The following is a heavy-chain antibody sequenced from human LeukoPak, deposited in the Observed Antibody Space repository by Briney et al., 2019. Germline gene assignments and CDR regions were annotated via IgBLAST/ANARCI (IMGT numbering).Heavy chain of an antibody. CDR2: IYPGDSDT. J-gene: IGHJ4*02. D-gene: IGHD3-22*01. Sequence: GASLQISCQGSGSIFTSYWIGWVRQLPGKGLEWMGIIYPGDSDTRYSPSFQGQVTISADRSISTAYLQWSSLKASDTAMYYCARRDSTGYYFLFDYWGQGTLVTVSS. CDR1: GSIFTSYW. CDR3: ARRDSTGYYFLFDY. V-gene: IGHV5-51*01.